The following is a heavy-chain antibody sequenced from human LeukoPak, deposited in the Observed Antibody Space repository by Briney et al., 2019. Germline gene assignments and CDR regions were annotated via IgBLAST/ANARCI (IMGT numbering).Heavy chain of an antibody. Sequence: SETLSLTCTVSGGSLSSSSYYWGWIRQPPGKGLEWIGSIYYSGSTYYNPSLKSRVTISVDTSKNQFSLKLSSVTAADTAVYYCARVSFYYYYYYMDVWGKGTTVTISS. D-gene: IGHD3-16*02. J-gene: IGHJ6*03. CDR3: ARVSFYYYYYYMDV. CDR1: GGSLSSSSYY. V-gene: IGHV4-39*01. CDR2: IYYSGST.